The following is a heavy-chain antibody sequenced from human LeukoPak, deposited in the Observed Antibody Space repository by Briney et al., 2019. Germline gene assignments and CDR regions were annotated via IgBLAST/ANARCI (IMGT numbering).Heavy chain of an antibody. CDR1: GFTFSSYW. CDR3: ARIYYYFDY. D-gene: IGHD3-10*01. Sequence: GGSLRLSCTASGFTFSSYWMSWVRHTPGKGLEWVANIKQDGNEKYYMASVRGRFTISRDNAKKSLYLQMNSLRAEDTAVYYCARIYYYFDYWGRGTLVTVSS. J-gene: IGHJ4*02. CDR2: IKQDGNEK. V-gene: IGHV3-7*03.